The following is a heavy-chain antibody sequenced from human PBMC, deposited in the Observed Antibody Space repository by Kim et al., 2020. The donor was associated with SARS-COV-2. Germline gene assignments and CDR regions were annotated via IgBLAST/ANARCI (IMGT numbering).Heavy chain of an antibody. CDR2: ISYDGNNK. Sequence: GGSLRLSCAASGFSFSTYAMHWVRQAPGKGLEWVALISYDGNNKYYADSVKGRFTLSRDNYKNALYLQLNSLRAEDTAVYYCATNIVVVPPAIDYWGQGTLVTVSS. V-gene: IGHV3-30*04. CDR3: ATNIVVVPPAIDY. D-gene: IGHD2-2*02. CDR1: GFSFSTYA. J-gene: IGHJ4*02.